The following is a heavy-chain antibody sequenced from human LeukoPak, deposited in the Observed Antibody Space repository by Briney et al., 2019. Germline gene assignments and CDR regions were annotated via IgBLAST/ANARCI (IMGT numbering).Heavy chain of an antibody. CDR1: GGSFSGYY. CDR3: ARDRGYVYYMDV. J-gene: IGHJ6*03. V-gene: IGHV4-34*01. CDR2: INHSGST. D-gene: IGHD5-18*01. Sequence: SETLSLTCAVYGGSFSGYYWSWICQPPGKGLEWIGEINHSGSTNYNPSLKSRVTISVDTSKNQFSLKLSSVTAADTAVYYCARDRGYVYYMDVWGKGTTVTVSS.